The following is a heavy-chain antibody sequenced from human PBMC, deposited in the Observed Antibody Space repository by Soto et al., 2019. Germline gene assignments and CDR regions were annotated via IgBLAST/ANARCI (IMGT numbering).Heavy chain of an antibody. D-gene: IGHD2-2*01. CDR3: ARTIVAAAGRRYFDL. V-gene: IGHV3-11*05. J-gene: IGHJ2*01. Sequence: QVQLVESGGGLVKPGGSLRLCCAASGFTFSDYYMSWIRQAPGQGLEWVSYINSSRSYTNYADAVKGRLTISRDNAKNSLYLQMNSLRAEDTAVYYCARTIVAAAGRRYFDLWGRGTLVTVSS. CDR1: GFTFSDYY. CDR2: INSSRSYT.